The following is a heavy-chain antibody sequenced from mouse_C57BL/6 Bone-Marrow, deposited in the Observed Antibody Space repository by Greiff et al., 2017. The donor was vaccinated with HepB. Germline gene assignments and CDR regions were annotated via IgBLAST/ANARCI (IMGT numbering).Heavy chain of an antibody. J-gene: IGHJ2*01. Sequence: VQLQQPGAELVRPGTSVKLSCKASGYTFTSYWMHWVKQRPGQGLEWIGVIDPSDSYTNYNQKFKGKATLTVDTSSSTAYMQLSSLTSEDSAVYYCARDSNAYFDYWGQGTTLTVSS. CDR3: ARDSNAYFDY. CDR1: GYTFTSYW. V-gene: IGHV1-59*01. D-gene: IGHD2-5*01. CDR2: IDPSDSYT.